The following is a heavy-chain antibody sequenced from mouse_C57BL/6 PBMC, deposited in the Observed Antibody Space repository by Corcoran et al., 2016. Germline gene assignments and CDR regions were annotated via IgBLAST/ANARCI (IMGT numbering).Heavy chain of an antibody. J-gene: IGHJ3*01. CDR3: YYYGSSWFAY. V-gene: IGHV14-1*01. CDR2: IDPEDGDT. Sequence: EVQLQQSGAELVRPGASVKLSCTASGFNIKDYYMHWVKQRPEQGLGWIGRIDPEDGDTEYAPKFQGKATMTADTSSNTAYLQLSSLTSEDTAVYYCYYYGSSWFAYWGQGTLVTVSA. D-gene: IGHD1-1*01. CDR1: GFNIKDYY.